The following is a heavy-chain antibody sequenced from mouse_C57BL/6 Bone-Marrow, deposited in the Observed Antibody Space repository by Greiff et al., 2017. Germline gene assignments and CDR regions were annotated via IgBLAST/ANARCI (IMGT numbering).Heavy chain of an antibody. CDR1: GYTFTSYT. V-gene: IGHV1-4*01. CDR2: INPSSGYT. D-gene: IGHD3-2*02. CDR3: ARGLRFYFDY. Sequence: VKLQESGAELARPGASVKMSCKASGYTFTSYTMHWVKQRPGQGLEWIGYINPSSGYTKYNQKFKDKATLTADKSSSTAYMQLSSLTSEDSAVYYCARGLRFYFDYWGQGTTLTVSS. J-gene: IGHJ2*01.